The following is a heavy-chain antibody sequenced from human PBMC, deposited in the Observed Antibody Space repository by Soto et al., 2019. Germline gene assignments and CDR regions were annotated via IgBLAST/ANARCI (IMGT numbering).Heavy chain of an antibody. CDR2: VYYGGAIFYSGNI. D-gene: IGHD3-3*02. CDR3: VRYDRINMKPYSPEGFHI. CDR1: GDSISSSNSH. V-gene: IGHV4-39*01. Sequence: ETLSLTCTVSGDSISSSNSHWGWTRQPPGKGLEYIGSVYYGGAIFYSGNIYYNPSLKSRVTISVDTSKNQFSLRLSSVTAADTGVYYCVRYDRINMKPYSPEGFHIWGQGTMVTVS. J-gene: IGHJ3*02.